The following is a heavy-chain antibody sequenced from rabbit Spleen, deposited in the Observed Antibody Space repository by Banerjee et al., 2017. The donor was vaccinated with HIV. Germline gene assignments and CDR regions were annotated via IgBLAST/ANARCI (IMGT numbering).Heavy chain of an antibody. CDR3: ARDTSSSFSSDGMDL. Sequence: QSLEESGGGLVQPEGSLTLTCTASGISFGISDYMCWVRQAPGKGLELIACIYTTSGSTWYASWVNGRFTISRSTSLNTVTLQVTRLTVADTATYFCARDTSSSFSSDGMDLWGPGTLVTVS. V-gene: IGHV1S43*01. D-gene: IGHD1-1*01. CDR1: GISFGISDY. J-gene: IGHJ6*01. CDR2: IYTTSGST.